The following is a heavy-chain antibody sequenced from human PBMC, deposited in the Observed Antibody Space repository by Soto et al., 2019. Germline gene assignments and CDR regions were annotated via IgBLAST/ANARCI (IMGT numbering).Heavy chain of an antibody. CDR2: IYHSGST. Sequence: SETLSLTCAVSGGSISNSNWWSWVRQPPGKGLEWIGNIYHSGSTNYNPSLKSRVTMSIDTSKNQFSLRLTSVTAADSAVYYCAREPFLPRARHDYWGQGALVTVSS. CDR3: AREPFLPRARHDY. J-gene: IGHJ4*02. V-gene: IGHV4-4*02. CDR1: GGSISNSNW. D-gene: IGHD3-16*01.